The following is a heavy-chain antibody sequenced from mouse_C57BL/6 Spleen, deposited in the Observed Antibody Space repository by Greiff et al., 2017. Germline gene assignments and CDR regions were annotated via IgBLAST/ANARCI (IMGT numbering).Heavy chain of an antibody. V-gene: IGHV1-55*01. D-gene: IGHD1-1*01. J-gene: IGHJ3*01. Sequence: VQLQQSGAELVKPGASVKMSCKASGYTFTSYWITWVKQRPGQGLEWIGDIYPGSGSTNYNEKFKSKATLTVDTSSSTAYMQLSSLTSEGAAVYYGARGYYYGSSRAWFAYWGQGTLVTVSA. CDR2: IYPGSGST. CDR3: ARGYYYGSSRAWFAY. CDR1: GYTFTSYW.